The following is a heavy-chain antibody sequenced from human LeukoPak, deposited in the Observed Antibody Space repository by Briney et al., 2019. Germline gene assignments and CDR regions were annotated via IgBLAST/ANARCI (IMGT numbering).Heavy chain of an antibody. J-gene: IGHJ4*02. CDR1: GGSFSGYY. CDR2: INHSGST. V-gene: IGHV4-34*01. CDR3: ARGEGRGPWFGELLSPLDY. D-gene: IGHD3-10*01. Sequence: SETLSLTCAVYGGSFSGYYWSWIRQPPGKGLEWIGEINHSGSTNYNPSLKSRVTISVDTSKNQFSLKLSSVTAADTAVYYCARGEGRGPWFGELLSPLDYWGQGTLVTVSS.